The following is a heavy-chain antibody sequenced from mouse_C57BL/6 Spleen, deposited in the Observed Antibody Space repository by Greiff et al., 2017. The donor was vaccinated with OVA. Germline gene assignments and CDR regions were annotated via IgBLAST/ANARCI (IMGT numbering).Heavy chain of an antibody. Sequence: QVQLKESGPGLVQPSQSLSITCTVSGFSLTSYGVHWVRQSPGKGLEWLGVIWSGGSTDYNAAFISRLSISKDNSKSQVFFKMNSLQADDTAIYYCAREVVPYYFDYWGQGTTLTVSS. CDR2: IWSGGST. J-gene: IGHJ2*01. CDR3: AREVVPYYFDY. D-gene: IGHD1-1*02. CDR1: GFSLTSYG. V-gene: IGHV2-2*01.